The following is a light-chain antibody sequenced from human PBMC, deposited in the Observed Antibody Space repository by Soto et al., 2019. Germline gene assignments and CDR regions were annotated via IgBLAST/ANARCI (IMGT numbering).Light chain of an antibody. V-gene: IGKV1-39*01. CDR2: AAS. Sequence: DIQMTQSPSSLSASVGDRVTIICRASQSISSYLNWYQQKPGKAPKFLIYAASTLESGVPSRFSGRGSGTNFTLTIISLQPEDFATYYCQQSYSTPPLTFGGGTKVEIK. CDR1: QSISSY. J-gene: IGKJ4*01. CDR3: QQSYSTPPLT.